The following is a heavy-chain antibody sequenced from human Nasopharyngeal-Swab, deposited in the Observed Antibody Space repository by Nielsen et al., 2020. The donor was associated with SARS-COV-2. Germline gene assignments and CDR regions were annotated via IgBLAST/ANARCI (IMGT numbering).Heavy chain of an antibody. J-gene: IGHJ4*02. D-gene: IGHD2-21*02. CDR2: ITKDAKTT. V-gene: IGHV3-43*02. CDR1: TFTFDDYA. CDR3: AKGRSDSYYTYFDS. Sequence: GGSLRLSCVASTFTFDDYALHWVRQAPGKGLEWLSLITKDAKTTQYADSVKGRFTISRDNGKKSLYLQMSGLRPEDTAFYFCAKGRSDSYYTYFDSWGQGTLVTVSS.